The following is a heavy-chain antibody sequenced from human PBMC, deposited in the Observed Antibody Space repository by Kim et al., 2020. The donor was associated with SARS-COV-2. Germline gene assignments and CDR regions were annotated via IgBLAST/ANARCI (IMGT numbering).Heavy chain of an antibody. CDR1: GFTFSNYE. V-gene: IGHV3-48*03. J-gene: IGHJ3*01. CDR3: ARELVSTGGDACDA. D-gene: IGHD2-8*01. CDR2: TTTTGGVI. Sequence: GGSVRLSCVVSGFTFSNYEMNWYRQAPRKGLEWLSYTTTTGGVIFYADSVKGRFTTFRDNARNSLYLQMNSLRVEDTGLYYCARELVSTGGDACDAWGQGTMVTVSS.